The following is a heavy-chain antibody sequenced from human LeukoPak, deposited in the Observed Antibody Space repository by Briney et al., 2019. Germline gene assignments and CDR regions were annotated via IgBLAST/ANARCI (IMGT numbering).Heavy chain of an antibody. D-gene: IGHD3-9*01. Sequence: ASVKVSCKAPGYTFTGYYMHWVRQAPGQGLEWMGWINPNSGGTNYAQKFQGRVTMTRDTSISTAYMELSRLRSEDTAVYYCARGTYDILTGPNWFDPWGQGTLVTVSS. CDR3: ARGTYDILTGPNWFDP. CDR1: GYTFTGYY. CDR2: INPNSGGT. J-gene: IGHJ5*02. V-gene: IGHV1-2*02.